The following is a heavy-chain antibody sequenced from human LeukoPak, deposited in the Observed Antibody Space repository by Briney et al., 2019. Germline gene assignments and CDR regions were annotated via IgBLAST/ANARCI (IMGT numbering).Heavy chain of an antibody. D-gene: IGHD3-10*01. CDR2: TGNKANSFTT. Sequence: GGSLRLSCAASGFTFSDHYMDWVRQAPGKGLEWVGRTGNKANSFTTEHAASVKGRFTISREDSNDSLYLQMNSLKTEDTAVYYCARDFGSGSDLFDIWGQGTMVTVSS. V-gene: IGHV3-72*01. CDR3: ARDFGSGSDLFDI. CDR1: GFTFSDHY. J-gene: IGHJ3*02.